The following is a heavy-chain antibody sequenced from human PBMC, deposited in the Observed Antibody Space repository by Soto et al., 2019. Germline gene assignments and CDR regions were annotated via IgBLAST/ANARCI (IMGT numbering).Heavy chain of an antibody. Sequence: PSETLSLTCTVFGASVSTGSHFWNWMRQSPGKGLEWMGYIYYSGSTNSNPSLKSRLIMSVDTSKNQFSLKLSSVTAADTAVYFCATNDESTGHFRSWGQGTLVPVSS. D-gene: IGHD3-9*01. CDR3: ATNDESTGHFRS. J-gene: IGHJ5*02. CDR1: GASVSTGSHF. CDR2: IYYSGST. V-gene: IGHV4-61*01.